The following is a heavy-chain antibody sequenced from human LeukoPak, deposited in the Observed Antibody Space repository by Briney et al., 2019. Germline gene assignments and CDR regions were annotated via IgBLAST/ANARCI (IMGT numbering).Heavy chain of an antibody. J-gene: IGHJ4*02. CDR2: IKQDGSEK. CDR3: AKSIAAAGVMWYFDY. D-gene: IGHD6-13*01. V-gene: IGHV3-7*01. CDR1: GFTFSSYW. Sequence: GGSLRLSCAASGFTFSSYWMSWVRQAPGKGLEWVANIKQDGSEKYYVDSVKGRFTISRDNAKNSLYLQMNSLRAEDTAVYYCAKSIAAAGVMWYFDYWGQGTLVTVSS.